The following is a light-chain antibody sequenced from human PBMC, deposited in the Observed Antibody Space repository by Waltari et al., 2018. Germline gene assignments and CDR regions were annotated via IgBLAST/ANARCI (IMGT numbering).Light chain of an antibody. J-gene: IGKJ1*01. CDR3: QQTFSGWT. CDR1: QSVGTY. Sequence: IQMTQSPSALSASVGETVTISCRASQSVGTYLAWYQQKPGKAPKLLISAASSLQSGVPWRFSGGGSGTDFTLTISSLQHEDFATYYCQQTFSGWTFGQGTQVEI. CDR2: AAS. V-gene: IGKV1-39*01.